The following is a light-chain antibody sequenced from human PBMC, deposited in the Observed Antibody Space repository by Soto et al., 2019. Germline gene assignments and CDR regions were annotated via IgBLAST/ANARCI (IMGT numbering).Light chain of an antibody. CDR1: QDFNNR. CDR3: QQANRFPYS. Sequence: DIQMSQSPSSVSASVGDRVTITCRASQDFNNRLAWYQQTPGKAPKLLIYAASSLQPGVPSRFSGSGSGTDFTLTISSLQPEDCATYYCQQANRFPYSFGQGTKLEMK. V-gene: IGKV1-12*01. CDR2: AAS. J-gene: IGKJ2*03.